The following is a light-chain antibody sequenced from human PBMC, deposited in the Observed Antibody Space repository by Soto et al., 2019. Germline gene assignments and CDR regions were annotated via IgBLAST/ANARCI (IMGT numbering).Light chain of an antibody. CDR2: GAS. Sequence: EIVMTQSPASLSVSPGERATLSCRAAQNVGRDLAWYQQKPGQAPRLLIYGASTRATGIPARFTGSGSGTEFTLTISRLEPEDFAIYHCQQYGGSPRTFGQGTKLEIK. J-gene: IGKJ2*01. CDR1: QNVGRD. V-gene: IGKV3D-15*01. CDR3: QQYGGSPRT.